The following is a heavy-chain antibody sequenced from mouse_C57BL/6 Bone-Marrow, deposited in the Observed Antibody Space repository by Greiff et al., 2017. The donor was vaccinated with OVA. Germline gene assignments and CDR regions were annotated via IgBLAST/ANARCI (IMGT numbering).Heavy chain of an antibody. CDR3: ARDETERGDY. J-gene: IGHJ4*01. D-gene: IGHD4-1*01. CDR1: GYTFTSYG. V-gene: IGHV1-58*01. CDR2: IYLGNGYT. Sequence: VQLKQSGAELVRPGSSVKMSCKTSGYTFTSYGINWVKQRPGQGLEWIGYIYLGNGYTEYNEKFKGKATLTSDTSSSTAYMQLSSLTSEDSAIYCCARDETERGDYWGQGTSVTVSS.